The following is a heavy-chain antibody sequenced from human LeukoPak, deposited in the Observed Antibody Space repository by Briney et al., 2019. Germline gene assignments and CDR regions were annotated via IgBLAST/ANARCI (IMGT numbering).Heavy chain of an antibody. D-gene: IGHD3-22*01. V-gene: IGHV4-59*01. CDR1: GFTFSDYY. CDR3: AREGWGYYYDSSGYYHYYGMDV. J-gene: IGHJ6*02. Sequence: GSLRLSCAASGFTFSDYYMSWIRQAPGKGLEWIGYIYYSGSTNYNPSLKSRVTISVDTSKNQFSLKLSSVTAADTAVYYCAREGWGYYYDSSGYYHYYGMDVWGQGTTVTVSS. CDR2: IYYSGST.